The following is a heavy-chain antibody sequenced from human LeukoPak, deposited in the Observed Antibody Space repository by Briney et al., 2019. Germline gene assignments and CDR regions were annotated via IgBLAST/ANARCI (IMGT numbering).Heavy chain of an antibody. D-gene: IGHD6-13*01. J-gene: IGHJ4*02. CDR2: IYYSGST. V-gene: IGHV4-59*01. CDR3: ASRHGYSSSWSFDY. CDR1: GGSISSYY. Sequence: PSETLSLTCTVSGGSISSYYWSWIRQPPGKGLEWIGYIYYSGSTNYNPSLKSRVTISVDTSKNQFSLKLSPVTAADTAVYYCASRHGYSSSWSFDYWGQGTLVTVSS.